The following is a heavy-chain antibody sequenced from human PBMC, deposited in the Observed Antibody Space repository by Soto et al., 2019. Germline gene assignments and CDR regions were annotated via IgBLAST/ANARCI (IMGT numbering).Heavy chain of an antibody. CDR1: GYTFTSYG. D-gene: IGHD3-3*01. J-gene: IGHJ6*02. CDR2: ISAYNGNT. CDR3: ARGGSSFTIFGVVQYGMDV. V-gene: IGHV1-18*01. Sequence: GASVKVSCKASGYTFTSYGISWVRQALGQGLEWMGWISAYNGNTNYAQKFQGRVTMTRDTSISTAYMELSRLRSDDTAVYYCARGGSSFTIFGVVQYGMDVWGQGTTVTVSS.